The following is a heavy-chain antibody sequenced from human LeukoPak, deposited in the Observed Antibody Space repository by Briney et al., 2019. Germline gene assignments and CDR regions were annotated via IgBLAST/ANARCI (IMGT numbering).Heavy chain of an antibody. Sequence: PGGTLRLSCAASGFTFSSYEMTWVRQAPGKGLEWVSYISSSGSTIYYADSVKGRFTISRDNAKNSLYLQMNSLRAEDTAVYYCAVPTLTTGAFDIWGQGTMVTVSS. J-gene: IGHJ3*02. CDR3: AVPTLTTGAFDI. CDR2: ISSSGSTI. CDR1: GFTFSSYE. V-gene: IGHV3-48*03. D-gene: IGHD1-1*01.